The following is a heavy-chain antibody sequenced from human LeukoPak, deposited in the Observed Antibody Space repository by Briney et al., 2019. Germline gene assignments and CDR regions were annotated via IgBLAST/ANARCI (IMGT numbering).Heavy chain of an antibody. CDR2: INHSGST. V-gene: IGHV4-34*01. J-gene: IGHJ4*02. D-gene: IGHD4-17*01. CDR3: ARGPLGDYEDY. Sequence: PSETLSLTCAVYGGSFSGYYWSWIRQPPGKGLEWIGEINHSGSTNYNPSLESRVTISVDTSKNQFSLKLSSVTAADTAVYYCARGPLGDYEDYWGQGTLVTVSS. CDR1: GGSFSGYY.